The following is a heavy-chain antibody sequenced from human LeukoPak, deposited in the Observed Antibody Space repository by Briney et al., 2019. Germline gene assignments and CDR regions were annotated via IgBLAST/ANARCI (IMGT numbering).Heavy chain of an antibody. Sequence: GASVKVSCKASGFTFTSSAMQWVRQARGQRLEWIGWIVVGSGNTNYAQKFQERVTITRDMSTSTAYMELSSLRSEDTAVYYCAAAPGYSGYDFGYFDLWGRGTLVTVSS. CDR2: IVVGSGNT. CDR3: AAAPGYSGYDFGYFDL. V-gene: IGHV1-58*02. D-gene: IGHD5-12*01. J-gene: IGHJ2*01. CDR1: GFTFTSSA.